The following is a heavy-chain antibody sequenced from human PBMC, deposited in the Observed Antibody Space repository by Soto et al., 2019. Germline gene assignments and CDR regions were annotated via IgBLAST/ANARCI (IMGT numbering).Heavy chain of an antibody. J-gene: IGHJ4*02. V-gene: IGHV4-59*08. CDR1: GGSISSYY. CDR3: ARHYSGSYSDV. Sequence: SETLSLTCTVSGGSISSYYWSWIRQPPGRGLEWIGYIYYSGSTDYNPSLKSRVTLSVDTSKNQLSLKLSSVTAADTAVYYCARHYSGSYSDVWGQGILVTVSS. CDR2: IYYSGST. D-gene: IGHD2-21*01.